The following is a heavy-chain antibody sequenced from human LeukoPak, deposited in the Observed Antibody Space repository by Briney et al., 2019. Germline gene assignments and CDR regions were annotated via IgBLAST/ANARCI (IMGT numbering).Heavy chain of an antibody. D-gene: IGHD3-22*01. V-gene: IGHV1-18*01. Sequence: GASVKVSCKASGYTFTTYGLSWVRQAPGQGLEWMGWITTYNGDTDYAQKFQGRVTMTEDTSTDTAYMELSSLRSEDTAVYYCATGRGYDSSGYRYWGQGTLVTVSS. J-gene: IGHJ4*02. CDR2: ITTYNGDT. CDR3: ATGRGYDSSGYRY. CDR1: GYTFTTYG.